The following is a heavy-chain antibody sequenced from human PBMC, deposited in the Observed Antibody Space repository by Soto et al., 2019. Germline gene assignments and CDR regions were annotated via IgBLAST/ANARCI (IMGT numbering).Heavy chain of an antibody. J-gene: IGHJ4*02. CDR3: AREFVAEHYYFDY. Sequence: SVKVSCKASGYTFTSYGISWVRQAPGQGLEWMGGIIATFGTANYAQKFQGRVTITADESTSTAYMELRSLRSDDTAVYYCAREFVAEHYYFDYWGQGTLVTVSS. D-gene: IGHD1-1*01. CDR1: GYTFTSYG. CDR2: IIATFGTA. V-gene: IGHV1-69*13.